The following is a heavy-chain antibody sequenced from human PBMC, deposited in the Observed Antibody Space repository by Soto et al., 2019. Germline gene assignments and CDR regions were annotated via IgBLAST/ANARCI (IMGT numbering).Heavy chain of an antibody. Sequence: QVHLQESGPGLVKPSQTLSLTCTVSGGSISSASYYWSWIRQHPGKGLEWIGYIYYSGNTYYNPSLKSRVTISVDTSKNQFSLKLSSVTPADTAVYYCARQDDYSNYGYLDYSGQGALVTVSS. CDR2: IYYSGNT. CDR1: GGSISSASYY. D-gene: IGHD4-4*01. V-gene: IGHV4-31*03. J-gene: IGHJ4*03. CDR3: ARQDDYSNYGYLDY.